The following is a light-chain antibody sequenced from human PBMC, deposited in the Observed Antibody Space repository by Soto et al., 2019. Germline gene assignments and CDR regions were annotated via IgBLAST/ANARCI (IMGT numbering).Light chain of an antibody. V-gene: IGLV2-14*01. CDR3: SSYTSSSTLFVV. CDR2: DVS. CDR1: SNDVGRYNY. J-gene: IGLJ2*01. Sequence: QSALTQPASVSGSPGQSITISCTGTSNDVGRYNYVSWYQQHPGKAPKLMIYDVSNRPSGVSNRFSGSKSGNTASLTISGLQAEDEADYYCSSYTSSSTLFVVFGGGTKLTVL.